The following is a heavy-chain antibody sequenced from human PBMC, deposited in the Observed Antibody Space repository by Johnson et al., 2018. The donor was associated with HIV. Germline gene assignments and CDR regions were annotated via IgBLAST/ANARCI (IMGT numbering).Heavy chain of an antibody. D-gene: IGHD3-22*01. CDR3: ARPLSSGLGFDAFDI. Sequence: QEKLVESGGGLVKPGGSLRLSCAASGFTFSDYYMSWIRQAPGKGLEWVSYISSSGSTIYYADSVKGRFTISRDNSKNTLYLQMNSLRAEDTAVYYCARPLSSGLGFDAFDIWGQGTMVSVSS. J-gene: IGHJ3*02. CDR1: GFTFSDYY. V-gene: IGHV3-11*04. CDR2: ISSSGSTI.